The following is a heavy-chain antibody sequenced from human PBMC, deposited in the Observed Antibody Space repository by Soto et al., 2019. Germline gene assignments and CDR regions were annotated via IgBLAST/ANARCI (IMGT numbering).Heavy chain of an antibody. CDR2: IRSEAHGGTI. CDR1: GFTFGYYG. J-gene: IGHJ4*02. CDR3: ARDGYNYFQY. D-gene: IGHD5-12*01. Sequence: GGSLRLSCIASGFTFGYYGMSWVRQAPGKGLEWVGFIRSEAHGGTIDYAASVKGRFTISRDDSKSIAYLQMNSLKTEDTGVYYCARDGYNYFQYWGQGTRVTVSS. V-gene: IGHV3-49*04.